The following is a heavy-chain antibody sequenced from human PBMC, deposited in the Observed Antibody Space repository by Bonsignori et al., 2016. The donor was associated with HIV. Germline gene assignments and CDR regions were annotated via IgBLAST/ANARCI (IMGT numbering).Heavy chain of an antibody. J-gene: IGHJ6*03. CDR2: IKQDGSEK. D-gene: IGHD1-1*01. V-gene: IGHV3-7*03. CDR1: GFTFSSYW. CDR3: ARLKLEWNTFYYYYYMDV. Sequence: GESLKISCAASGFTFSSYWMSWVRQAPGKGLEWVANIKQDGSEKYYVDSVKGRFTISRDNAKNSLYLQMNSLRAEDTAVYYCARLKLEWNTFYYYYYMDVWGKGTTVTVSS.